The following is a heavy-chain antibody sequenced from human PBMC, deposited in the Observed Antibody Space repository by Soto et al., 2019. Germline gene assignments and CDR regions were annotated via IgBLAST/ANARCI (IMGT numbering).Heavy chain of an antibody. CDR2: ISDDGGDK. V-gene: IGHV3-30*03. D-gene: IGHD6-19*01. CDR3: ATHSSGWYEGNLDY. CDR1: GFTFSTFA. J-gene: IGHJ4*02. Sequence: QVHLVESGGGVIQPGRSLRLSCAASGFTFSTFAIQWVRQAPGKGLEWVAVISDDGGDKYYADSVRGRFTISRDNSKNTLYLQMNNRRPEDTAVYYCATHSSGWYEGNLDYWGQGTLVTVSS.